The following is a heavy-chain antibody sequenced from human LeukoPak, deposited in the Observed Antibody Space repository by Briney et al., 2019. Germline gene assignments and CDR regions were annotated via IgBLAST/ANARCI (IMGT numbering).Heavy chain of an antibody. CDR2: ISGDGGST. CDR1: GFTFDDYA. CDR3: AKSGPGGYYDSSGYYANDYHFDY. J-gene: IGHJ4*02. V-gene: IGHV3-43*02. Sequence: GGSLRLSCAASGFTFDDYAMHWVRQAPGKGLEWVSLISGDGGSTYYADSVKGRFTISRDNSKNSLYLQMNSLRTEDTALYYCAKSGPGGYYDSSGYYANDYHFDYWGQRTLVTVSS. D-gene: IGHD3-22*01.